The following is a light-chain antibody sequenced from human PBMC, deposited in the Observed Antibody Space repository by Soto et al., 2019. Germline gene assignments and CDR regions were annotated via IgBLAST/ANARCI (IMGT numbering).Light chain of an antibody. CDR2: DVS. J-gene: IGLJ2*01. CDR3: SSYAGTIPV. CDR1: SSDVGGYNF. V-gene: IGLV2-11*01. Sequence: QSALTQPRSVSGSPGQSVTISCTGTSSDVGGYNFVSWYQQHPVKAPKLMIYDVSERPSGVPNRFSGSKSGNTASLTIAALQAEDEADYCCSSYAGTIPVFGGGTQLTVL.